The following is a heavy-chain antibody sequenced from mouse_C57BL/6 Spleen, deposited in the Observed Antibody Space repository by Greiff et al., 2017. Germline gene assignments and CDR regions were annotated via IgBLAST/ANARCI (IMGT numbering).Heavy chain of an antibody. Sequence: QVQLQQPGAELVKPGASVKMSCKASGYTFTSYWITWVKQRPGQGLEWIGDINPGSGSTNYNEKFKSKATLTVDKPSSPAYMQLSSLTSEDSAVYYCARDEYLGAWFAYWGQGTLVTVSA. D-gene: IGHD5-1*01. J-gene: IGHJ3*01. V-gene: IGHV1-55*01. CDR2: INPGSGST. CDR3: ARDEYLGAWFAY. CDR1: GYTFTSYW.